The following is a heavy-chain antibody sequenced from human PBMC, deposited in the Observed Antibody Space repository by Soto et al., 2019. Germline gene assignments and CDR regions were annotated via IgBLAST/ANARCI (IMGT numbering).Heavy chain of an antibody. CDR1: GYSISNGYY. D-gene: IGHD3-10*01. V-gene: IGHV4-38-2*02. CDR2: IYHSGRP. Sequence: PSETLSLTCTVSGYSISNGYYWGWFRQPPGKGLDWIGSIYHSGRPYYNPSLKSRVTMSVDTSKNQYSLKVTSVTAADTAVYYCARNKSPGYYGSGSYLFDYWGQGTLVTVSS. CDR3: ARNKSPGYYGSGSYLFDY. J-gene: IGHJ4*02.